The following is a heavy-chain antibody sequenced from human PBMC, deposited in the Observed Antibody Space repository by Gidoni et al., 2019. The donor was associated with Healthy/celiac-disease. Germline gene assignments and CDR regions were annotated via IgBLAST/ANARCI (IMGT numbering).Heavy chain of an antibody. V-gene: IGHV3-30-3*01. D-gene: IGHD2-2*01. CDR1: GVRSSRYA. Sequence: QVQLVESGGGVVQPGRYLRLPCAASGVRSSRYAMHWVRQAPGKGLDGVAVISYDGSNKYYADSVKCRFTISRDNSKNTLYLQMNSLRAADTAVYYCARARGFVVPAANPLFDYWGQGTLVTVSS. J-gene: IGHJ4*02. CDR2: ISYDGSNK. CDR3: ARARGFVVPAANPLFDY.